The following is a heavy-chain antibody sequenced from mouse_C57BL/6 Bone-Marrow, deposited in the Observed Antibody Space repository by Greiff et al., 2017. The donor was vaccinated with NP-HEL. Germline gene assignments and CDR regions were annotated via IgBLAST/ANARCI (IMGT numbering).Heavy chain of an antibody. CDR2: IYPRSGNT. J-gene: IGHJ2*01. Sequence: VKLMESGAELARPGASVKLSCKASGYTFTSYGISWVKQRTGQGLEWIGEIYPRSGNTYYNEKFKGKATLTADKSSSTAYMELRSLTSEDSAVYYCAMRYYGSSPFDYWGQGTTLTVSS. CDR1: GYTFTSYG. D-gene: IGHD1-1*01. V-gene: IGHV1-81*01. CDR3: AMRYYGSSPFDY.